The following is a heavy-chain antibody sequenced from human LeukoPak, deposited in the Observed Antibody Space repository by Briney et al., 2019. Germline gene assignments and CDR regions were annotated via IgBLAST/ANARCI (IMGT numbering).Heavy chain of an antibody. D-gene: IGHD3-10*01. CDR1: GYTFTNFH. CDR3: ARGGPFGSGGTKYYFDL. CDR2: ISPYNGNT. J-gene: IGHJ4*02. Sequence: EASVKVSCKASGYTFTNFHISWVRQAPGQGLEWMGLISPYNGNTNYAQRLQDRVTMATDTSTSTAYMELRSLSSDDTAVYYCARGGPFGSGGTKYYFDLWGQGTPVTVSS. V-gene: IGHV1-18*01.